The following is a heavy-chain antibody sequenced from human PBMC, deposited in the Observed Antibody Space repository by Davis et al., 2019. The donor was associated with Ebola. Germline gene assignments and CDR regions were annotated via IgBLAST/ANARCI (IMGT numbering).Heavy chain of an antibody. J-gene: IGHJ4*02. CDR1: GFTFSDYY. CDR2: ISGGGRTT. Sequence: GESLKISCAASGFTFSDYYMSWIRQAPGKGLEWVSYISGGGRTTYYADSVKGRFTISRDNSKNTLYLQMNSLRAEDTAVYYCARRDPVHDYWGQGTLVTVSS. V-gene: IGHV3-11*04. CDR3: ARRDPVHDY.